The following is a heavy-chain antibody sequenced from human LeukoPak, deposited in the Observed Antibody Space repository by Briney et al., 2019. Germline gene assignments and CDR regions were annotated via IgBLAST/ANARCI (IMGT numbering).Heavy chain of an antibody. CDR2: ISYDGSNI. CDR3: ARGRRIAAAGLYYFDY. J-gene: IGHJ4*02. V-gene: IGHV3-30*03. CDR1: GFTFSIYG. Sequence: GGSLRLSCAASGFTFSIYGMHWVRQAPGKGLEWVAVISYDGSNIYYADSVKGRFTISRDNAKNSLYLQMNSLRAEDTAVYYCARGRRIAAAGLYYFDYWGQGTLVTVSS. D-gene: IGHD6-13*01.